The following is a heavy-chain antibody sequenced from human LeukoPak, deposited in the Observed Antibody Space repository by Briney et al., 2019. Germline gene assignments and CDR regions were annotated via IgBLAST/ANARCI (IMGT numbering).Heavy chain of an antibody. CDR1: GFTVSSDY. V-gene: IGHV3-53*01. CDR3: AKNLDGAFDI. J-gene: IGHJ3*02. Sequence: GGSLRLSCAASGFTVSSDYMSWVRQAPGKGLEWVSVIYSGGSTYYADSVKGRFTISRDNSKNTLYLQMNSLRAEDTAVYYCAKNLDGAFDIWGQGTMVTVSS. CDR2: IYSGGST. D-gene: IGHD5-24*01.